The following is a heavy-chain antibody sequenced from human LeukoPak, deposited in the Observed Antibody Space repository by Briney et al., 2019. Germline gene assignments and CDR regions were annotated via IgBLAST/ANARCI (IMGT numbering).Heavy chain of an antibody. CDR2: TSGSGGST. V-gene: IGHV3-23*01. CDR3: AKDRGRAVAGSEFDY. CDR1: GFTFSTYA. D-gene: IGHD6-19*01. J-gene: IGHJ4*02. Sequence: GGSLRLSCAASGFTFSTYAMSWVRQAPGKGLEWVSGTSGSGGSTHYADSVKGRFTISRDNSKNTLYLQMNSLRAEDTAVYYCAKDRGRAVAGSEFDYWGQGTLVTVSS.